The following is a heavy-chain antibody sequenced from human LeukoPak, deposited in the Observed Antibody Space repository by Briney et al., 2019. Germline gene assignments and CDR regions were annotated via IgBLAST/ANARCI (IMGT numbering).Heavy chain of an antibody. CDR2: IKEEGSEK. Sequence: GGSLRLSCAASGFTFSDYNMSWVRQAPGKGLEWVANIKEEGSEKYYVDSVKGRFTISRDNAKNSVFLQMNSLRAEDTAVYYCARDRSGYYYFDAFDIWGQGTMVTVSS. J-gene: IGHJ3*02. CDR1: GFTFSDYN. D-gene: IGHD3-22*01. V-gene: IGHV3-7*01. CDR3: ARDRSGYYYFDAFDI.